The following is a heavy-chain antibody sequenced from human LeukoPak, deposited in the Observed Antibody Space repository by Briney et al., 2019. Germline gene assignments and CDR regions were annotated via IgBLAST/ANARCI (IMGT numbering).Heavy chain of an antibody. CDR3: AIVVVPANMDV. J-gene: IGHJ6*03. CDR2: IIPILGVA. D-gene: IGHD2-2*01. CDR1: GGTFSSYT. Sequence: SVKVSCKASGGTFSSYTISWVRQAPGQGLEWMGRIIPILGVANYAQKFQGRVTITADKSTSTAYMELSSLRSEDTAVYYCAIVVVPANMDVWGKGTTVTVSS. V-gene: IGHV1-69*02.